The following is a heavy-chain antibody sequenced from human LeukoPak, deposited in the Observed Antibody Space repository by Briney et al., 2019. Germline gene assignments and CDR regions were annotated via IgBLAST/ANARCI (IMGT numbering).Heavy chain of an antibody. CDR3: ARDPPYYYMDV. CDR2: IYHSGST. V-gene: IGHV4-38-2*02. Sequence: SETLSLTCTVSGYSISSGYYWGWIRQPPGKGLEWIGSIYHSGSTYYNPSLKSRVTISVDTSKNQFSLKLSSVTAADTAVYYCARDPPYYYMDVWGKGTTVTVSS. J-gene: IGHJ6*03. CDR1: GYSISSGYY.